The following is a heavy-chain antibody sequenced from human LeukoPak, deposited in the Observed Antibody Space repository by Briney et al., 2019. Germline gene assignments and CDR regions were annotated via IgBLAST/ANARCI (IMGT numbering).Heavy chain of an antibody. D-gene: IGHD3-10*01. V-gene: IGHV3-23*01. CDR1: GVTFSSYA. Sequence: GGSLRLSCEASGVTFSSYAMSWVRQAPGKGLEWVSAISGSGGSTYYADSVKGRFTISRDNSKNTLYLQMNSLRAEDTAVYYCAKTGTVRGVTPYYFDYWGQGTLVTVSS. CDR2: ISGSGGST. J-gene: IGHJ4*02. CDR3: AKTGTVRGVTPYYFDY.